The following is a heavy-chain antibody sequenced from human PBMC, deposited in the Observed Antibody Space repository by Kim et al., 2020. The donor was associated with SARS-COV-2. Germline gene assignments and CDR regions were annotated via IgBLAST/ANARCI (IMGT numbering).Heavy chain of an antibody. Sequence: GGSLRLSCVASGFTFDIYAMSWVRQAQGKGLEWVSVISGGGVNKFYADSVRGRFTISRDNSKNTLFLQMNSLREEDTDRYYCAQVVVQDDYNYYYYYGM. CDR2: ISGGGVNK. J-gene: IGHJ6*01. V-gene: IGHV3-23*01. CDR3: AQVVVQDDYNYYYYYGM. D-gene: IGHD3-16*01. CDR1: GFTFDIYA.